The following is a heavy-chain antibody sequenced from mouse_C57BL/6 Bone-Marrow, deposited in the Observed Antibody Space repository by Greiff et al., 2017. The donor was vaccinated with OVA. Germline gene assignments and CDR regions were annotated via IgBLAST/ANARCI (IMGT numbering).Heavy chain of an antibody. CDR1: GFNIKDDY. CDR3: TSYGNFDY. V-gene: IGHV14-4*01. Sequence: EVQLQQSGAELVRPGASVKLSCTASGFNIKDDYMHWVKQRPEQGLEWIGWIDPENGDPEYASKFQGKATLTADTSSNPTYLPLSRLTSEDTSVYYCTSYGNFDYWGQGTTLTVSS. CDR2: IDPENGDP. J-gene: IGHJ2*01. D-gene: IGHD2-1*01.